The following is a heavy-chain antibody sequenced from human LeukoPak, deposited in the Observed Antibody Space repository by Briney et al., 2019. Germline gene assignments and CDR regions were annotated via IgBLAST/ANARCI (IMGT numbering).Heavy chain of an antibody. V-gene: IGHV3-13*01. CDR3: ARDPDGSGTFDY. CDR1: GFTFSSYD. Sequence: PGGSLRLSCAASGFTFSSYDMHWVRQAPGKGLEWVSAIGTAGDTYYPGSVKGRFTISRENAKNSLYLQMNSLRAGDTAVYYCARDPDGSGTFDYWGQGTLVTVSS. J-gene: IGHJ4*02. D-gene: IGHD3-10*01. CDR2: IGTAGDT.